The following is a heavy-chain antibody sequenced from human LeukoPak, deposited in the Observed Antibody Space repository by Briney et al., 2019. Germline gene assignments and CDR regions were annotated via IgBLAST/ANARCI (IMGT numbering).Heavy chain of an antibody. V-gene: IGHV3-23*01. CDR2: ISGSGGST. D-gene: IGHD1-26*01. CDR3: ARESGSYFQAYMDV. J-gene: IGHJ6*03. CDR1: GSTFSNYN. Sequence: GGSLRLSCAASGSTFSNYNMNWVRQAPGKGLEWVSAISGSGGSTYYADSVKGRFTISRDNSKNTLYLQMNSLRAEDTAVYYCARESGSYFQAYMDVWGKGTTVTISS.